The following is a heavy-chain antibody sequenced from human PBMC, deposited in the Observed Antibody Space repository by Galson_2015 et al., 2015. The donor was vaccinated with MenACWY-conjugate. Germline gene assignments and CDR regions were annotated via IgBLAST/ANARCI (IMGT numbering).Heavy chain of an antibody. Sequence: SLRLSCAASGFTFNNLAMNWVRQAPGKGLEWVSGISAGDGTYYADSVKGLFTISRDNSKNTLYLQMNSLRGEDTAVYYCARPTPIAAAGYARGLDTGGQGTMVTVSS. CDR3: ARPTPIAAAGYARGLDT. D-gene: IGHD6-13*01. CDR2: ISAGDGT. CDR1: GFTFNNLA. V-gene: IGHV3-23*01. J-gene: IGHJ3*02.